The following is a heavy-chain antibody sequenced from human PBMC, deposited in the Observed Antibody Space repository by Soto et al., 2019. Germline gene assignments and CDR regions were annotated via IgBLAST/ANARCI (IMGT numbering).Heavy chain of an antibody. CDR1: GGTFSSYA. D-gene: IGHD5-18*01. CDR2: IIPIFGTA. V-gene: IGHV1-69*13. CDR3: ARGVMGSYSYGQYYFDY. Sequence: SVKVSCKASGGTFSSYAISWVRQAPGQGLEWMGGIIPIFGTANYAQKFQGRVTITADESTSTAYMELSSLRSEDTAVYYCARGVMGSYSYGQYYFDYWGQGTLVTVSS. J-gene: IGHJ4*02.